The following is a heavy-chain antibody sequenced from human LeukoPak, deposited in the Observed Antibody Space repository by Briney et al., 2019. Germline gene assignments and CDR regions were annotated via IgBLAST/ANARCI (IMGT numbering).Heavy chain of an antibody. J-gene: IGHJ4*02. D-gene: IGHD3-9*01. CDR3: ARGEVLRYFDWLPHLDY. CDR2: ISYDGSNK. V-gene: IGHV3-30*03. Sequence: GGSLRLSCAASGFTFSSYGMHWVRQAPGKGLEWVAVISYDGSNKYYADSVKGRFTIPRDNSKNTLYLQMGSLRAEDMAVYYCARGEVLRYFDWLPHLDYWGQGTLVTVSS. CDR1: GFTFSSYG.